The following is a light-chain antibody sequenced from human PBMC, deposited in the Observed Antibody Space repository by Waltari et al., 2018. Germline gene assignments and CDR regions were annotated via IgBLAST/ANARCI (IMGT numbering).Light chain of an antibody. J-gene: IGKJ2*01. CDR2: GAS. CDR1: QSFGNN. Sequence: EIEMTQSPATLSVSPGKRVTLSCRASQSFGNNLAWYQQRPGQAPRLLIYGASTRATDISDRFSGSGSGTDFTLTISALQSEDLAVYYCHQYNHWPTFTFGQGTKLQIE. CDR3: HQYNHWPTFT. V-gene: IGKV3-15*01.